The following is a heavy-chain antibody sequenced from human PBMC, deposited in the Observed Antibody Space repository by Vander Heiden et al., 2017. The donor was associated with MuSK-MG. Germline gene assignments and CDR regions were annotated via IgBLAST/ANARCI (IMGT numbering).Heavy chain of an antibody. Sequence: EVQLVESGGGLVQPGGSLRLSCAASGFTFRSYWMHWVRQAPGKGLVWVSRINSDGGSTSYADSVKGRFTISRDNAKNTLYLQMNSLRAEDTAVYYCARGWLQLGVDYWGQGTLVTVSS. CDR3: ARGWLQLGVDY. CDR2: INSDGGST. D-gene: IGHD5-12*01. V-gene: IGHV3-74*01. CDR1: GFTFRSYW. J-gene: IGHJ4*02.